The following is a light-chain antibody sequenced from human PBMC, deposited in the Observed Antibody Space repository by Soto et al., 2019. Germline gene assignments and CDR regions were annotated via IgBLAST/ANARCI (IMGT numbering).Light chain of an antibody. CDR2: SPS. Sequence: ELAMTQSPATLSVSPGERATLSCRASQSISTELAWYQQIPGQPPRLLIYSPSTRATGVPARFTGSGTGSAFTRTISGLQSEDFAMYYCQQGHNWPLTFSQGTRLEI. CDR3: QQGHNWPLT. CDR1: QSISTE. V-gene: IGKV3-15*01. J-gene: IGKJ2*01.